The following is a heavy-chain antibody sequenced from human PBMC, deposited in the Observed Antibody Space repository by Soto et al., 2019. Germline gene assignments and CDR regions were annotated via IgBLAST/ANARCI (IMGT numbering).Heavy chain of an antibody. D-gene: IGHD1-26*01. Sequence: GESLKISCKISGKAFTSFWVVWVRQMPGRGMEWMGNIYPGDSDTRYTQPFQGQVTISADKSTNTAYLQWHSLQASDTALYYCAKQDDRGALQXWGQGTKVTVS. J-gene: IGHJ3*01. CDR2: IYPGDSDT. V-gene: IGHV5-51*01. CDR1: GKAFTSFW. CDR3: AKQDDRGALQX.